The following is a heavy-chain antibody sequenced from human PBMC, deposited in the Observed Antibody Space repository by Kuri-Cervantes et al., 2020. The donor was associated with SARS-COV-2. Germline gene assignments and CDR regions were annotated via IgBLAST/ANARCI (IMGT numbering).Heavy chain of an antibody. Sequence: GESLKISCAASGFTFSSYSMNWVRQAPGKGLEWVSSISSSSSYIYYADSVKGRFTISRDNAKNSPYLQMNSLRAEDTAVYYCARSLYYYGSGTTLGGDVWGQGTTVTVSS. CDR3: ARSLYYYGSGTTLGGDV. CDR1: GFTFSSYS. V-gene: IGHV3-21*01. J-gene: IGHJ6*02. D-gene: IGHD3-10*01. CDR2: ISSSSSYI.